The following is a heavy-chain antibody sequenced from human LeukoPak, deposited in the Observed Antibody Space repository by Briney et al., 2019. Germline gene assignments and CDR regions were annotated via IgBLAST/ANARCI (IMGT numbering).Heavy chain of an antibody. CDR2: IYHSGST. CDR1: GGSISSGGYS. V-gene: IGHV4-30-2*01. J-gene: IGHJ6*02. D-gene: IGHD6-13*01. Sequence: SETLSLTCTVSGGSISSGGYSWSWIRQPPGKGLEWIGYIYHSGSTYYNPSLKSRVTISVDTSKNQFSLKLSSVTAADTAVYYCARLWAQQLSHFGVYYYYGMDVWGQGTTVTVSS. CDR3: ARLWAQQLSHFGVYYYYGMDV.